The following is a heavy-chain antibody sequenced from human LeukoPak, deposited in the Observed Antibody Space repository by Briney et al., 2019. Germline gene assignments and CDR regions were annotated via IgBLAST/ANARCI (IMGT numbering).Heavy chain of an antibody. CDR2: IYYSGST. CDR3: ARAPVDTAMVDY. J-gene: IGHJ4*02. D-gene: IGHD5-18*01. V-gene: IGHV4-59*01. Sequence: SETLSLTCTVSGCSISSYYWSWIRQPPGKGLEWIGYIYYSGSTNYNPSLKSRVTISVDTSKNQFSLKLSSVTAADTAVYYCARAPVDTAMVDYWGQGTLVTVSS. CDR1: GCSISSYY.